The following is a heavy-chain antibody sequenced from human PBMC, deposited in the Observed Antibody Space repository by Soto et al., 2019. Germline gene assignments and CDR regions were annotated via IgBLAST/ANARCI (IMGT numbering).Heavy chain of an antibody. Sequence: QVQLVESGGGVVQPGRSLRLPCAASGFTFSSYGMHWVRQAPGKGLEWVAVISYDGSNKYYADSVKGRFTISRDNSKNTLYLQMNSLRAEDTAVYYCAKIDVDTAMVDPDYWGQGTLVTVSS. V-gene: IGHV3-30*18. CDR1: GFTFSSYG. CDR2: ISYDGSNK. D-gene: IGHD5-18*01. J-gene: IGHJ4*02. CDR3: AKIDVDTAMVDPDY.